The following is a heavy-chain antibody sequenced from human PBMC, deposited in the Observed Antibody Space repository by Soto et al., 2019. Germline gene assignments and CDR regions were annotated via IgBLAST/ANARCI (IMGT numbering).Heavy chain of an antibody. V-gene: IGHV4-59*01. CDR2: VHHPGNT. CDR1: GNSIRDSF. J-gene: IGHJ4*02. Sequence: LSLTCTLSGNSIRDSFWSCVRQPPGTGLALIGSVHHPGNTNSTPSLETRVTMLVHTSANHFSLTLTSVTPADTAIYYCARGREDNSDHHFGHLFASWGQGTLVTVSS. CDR3: ARGREDNSDHHFGHLFAS. D-gene: IGHD3-22*01.